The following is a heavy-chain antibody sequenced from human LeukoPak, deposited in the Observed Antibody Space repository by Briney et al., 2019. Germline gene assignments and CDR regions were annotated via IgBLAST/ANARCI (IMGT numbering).Heavy chain of an antibody. V-gene: IGHV3-21*01. J-gene: IGHJ4*02. CDR2: ISSSSSYI. CDR1: GFTFSSYW. D-gene: IGHD2-2*01. Sequence: PGGSLRLSCAASGFTFSSYWMSWVRQAPGKGLEGVSCISSSSSYIYYADSVKGRFTISRDNAKNSLYLQMNSLRAEDTAVYYCARDLGSVVPLYYFDYWGQGTLVTVSS. CDR3: ARDLGSVVPLYYFDY.